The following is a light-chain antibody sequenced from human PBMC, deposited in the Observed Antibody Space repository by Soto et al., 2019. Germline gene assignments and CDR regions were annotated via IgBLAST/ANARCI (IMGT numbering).Light chain of an antibody. CDR2: DAS. CDR3: QQYKSYVYT. J-gene: IGKJ2*01. Sequence: DIPMTQSPSTLSASVGDRVTITCRASQSISFWLAWYQQKPGKAPKLLIYDASSLESGVPSRFSGSGSGTEFTLTISSLQADDFATYYCQQYKSYVYTFGQGTKLEIK. CDR1: QSISFW. V-gene: IGKV1-5*01.